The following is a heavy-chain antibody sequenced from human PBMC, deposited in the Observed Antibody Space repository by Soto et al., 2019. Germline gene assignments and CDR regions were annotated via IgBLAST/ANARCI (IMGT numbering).Heavy chain of an antibody. CDR1: GYTFTSYD. CDR3: ARGPYYYYYMDV. Sequence: QVQLVQSGAEVKKPGASVKVSCKASGYTFTSYDINWVRQATGQGLEWMGWMNPNSGNTGYAQKFQGRITMTRNTSITTAYMELSSLRSEDTAVYYCARGPYYYYYMDVWGKGTAVTVSS. J-gene: IGHJ6*03. V-gene: IGHV1-8*01. CDR2: MNPNSGNT.